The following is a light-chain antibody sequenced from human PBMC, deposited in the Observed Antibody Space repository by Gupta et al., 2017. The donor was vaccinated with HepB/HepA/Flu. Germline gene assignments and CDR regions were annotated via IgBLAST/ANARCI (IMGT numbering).Light chain of an antibody. CDR3: AAWDDSRNGWV. V-gene: IGLV1-44*01. CDR1: SPNIGSNT. J-gene: IGLJ3*02. Sequence: QSVLPQPPAASGTPGQRVTISCSGSSPNIGSNTVNWYQQRPGTAHKLLIYSNNQRPSGVPVRFSGSKSGTSAALAISGLQSEDEDDYYCAAWDDSRNGWVFGGGTKLTVL. CDR2: SNN.